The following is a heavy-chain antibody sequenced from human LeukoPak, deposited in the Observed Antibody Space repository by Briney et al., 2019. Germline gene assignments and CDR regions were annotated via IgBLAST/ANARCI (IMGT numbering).Heavy chain of an antibody. CDR2: INPSGGSQ. Sequence: ASVKVSCKASGNTITSYYMHWVRQAPGQGLEWMGIINPSGGSQSYAQKFRDRVTMTRDTSTSTVYMELSSLRSEDTAVYYCARSYNEFYGMEVWGRGTTVTVSS. J-gene: IGHJ6*02. V-gene: IGHV1-46*01. CDR3: ARSYNEFYGMEV. D-gene: IGHD5-24*01. CDR1: GNTITSYY.